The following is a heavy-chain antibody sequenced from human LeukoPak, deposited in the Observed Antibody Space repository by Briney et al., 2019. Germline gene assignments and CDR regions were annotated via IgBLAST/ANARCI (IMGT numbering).Heavy chain of an antibody. J-gene: IGHJ6*03. V-gene: IGHV4-59*01. D-gene: IGHD6-13*01. CDR1: GGSISSYY. CDR2: IYYSGST. CDR3: ARAYSSSQYYYYYYYMDV. Sequence: SETLSLTCTVSGGSISSYYWSWIRQPPGKGLEWIGYIYYSGSTNYNPSLKSRVTISVDTSKNQFSLKLSSVTAADTAVYYCARAYSSSQYYYYYYYMDVWGKGTTVTVSS.